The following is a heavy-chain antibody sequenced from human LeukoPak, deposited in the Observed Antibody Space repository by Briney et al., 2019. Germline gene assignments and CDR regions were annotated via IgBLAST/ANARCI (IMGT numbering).Heavy chain of an antibody. Sequence: SETLSLTCIVSGASISDYYWSWIRQPAGKGPEWIGYIYYSGSTNYNPSLKSRVTISVDTSKNQFSLKLSSVTAADTAVYYCARDSGTLRFDPWGQGTLVTVSS. D-gene: IGHD1-26*01. CDR2: IYYSGST. CDR3: ARDSGTLRFDP. V-gene: IGHV4-59*01. CDR1: GASISDYY. J-gene: IGHJ5*02.